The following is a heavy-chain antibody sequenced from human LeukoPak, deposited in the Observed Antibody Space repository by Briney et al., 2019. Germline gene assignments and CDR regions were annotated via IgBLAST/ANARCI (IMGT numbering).Heavy chain of an antibody. Sequence: GGSLRLSCAASGFTLSSCAMHWVRQAPGKGLEWVAVISYDGSNKYYADSVKGRFTISRDNSKNTLYLQMNSLRAEDTAVYYCARDWNYYGSGSYYYYWGQGTLVTVSS. CDR2: ISYDGSNK. D-gene: IGHD3-10*01. V-gene: IGHV3-30-3*01. CDR1: GFTLSSCA. J-gene: IGHJ4*02. CDR3: ARDWNYYGSGSYYYY.